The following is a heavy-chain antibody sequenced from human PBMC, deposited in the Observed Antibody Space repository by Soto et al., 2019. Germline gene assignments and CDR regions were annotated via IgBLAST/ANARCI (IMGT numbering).Heavy chain of an antibody. V-gene: IGHV4-59*08. CDR2: IYYSGST. CDR1: GGSISSYY. CDR3: ARHDAASGLGWFDP. J-gene: IGHJ5*02. D-gene: IGHD5-18*01. Sequence: SETLSLTCTVSGGSISSYYWSWIRQPPGKGLEWIGYIYYSGSTNYNPSLRSRVTISVDTSKNHFSLKLSSVTAADTAIYYCARHDAASGLGWFDPWGQGTLVTVSS.